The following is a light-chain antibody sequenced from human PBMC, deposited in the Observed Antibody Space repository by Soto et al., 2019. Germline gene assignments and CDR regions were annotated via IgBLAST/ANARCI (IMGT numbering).Light chain of an antibody. V-gene: IGKV3-20*01. J-gene: IGKJ5*01. CDR1: QSLANSF. CDR3: QQYGTSEII. CDR2: DTS. Sequence: IGVKQSPGTLSLPPGERATLSCRASQSLANSFIAWYQQKPGQAPRLLIYDTSSRASGIPDRFSGSGSGTDFTLTISRLETEDFAVFYCQQYGTSEIIFGQGTRLAI.